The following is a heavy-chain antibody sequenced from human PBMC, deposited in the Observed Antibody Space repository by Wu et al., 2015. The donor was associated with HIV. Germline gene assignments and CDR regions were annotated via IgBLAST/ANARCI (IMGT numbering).Heavy chain of an antibody. CDR1: GVSFTHYA. J-gene: IGHJ4*02. CDR3: VGRQKYNPGNVGNFDF. CDR2: TIPHFGVI. D-gene: IGHD1-14*01. V-gene: IGHV1-69*12. Sequence: VRLMQSGAEVKTPGSSVRISCKASGVSFTHYAVNWVRQAPGQRLEWMGGTIPHFGVINPAQKFKDRLRLTADASTTTVYMELSGLEFADTAVYYCVGRQKYNPGNVGNFDFWGQGTLVTVSS.